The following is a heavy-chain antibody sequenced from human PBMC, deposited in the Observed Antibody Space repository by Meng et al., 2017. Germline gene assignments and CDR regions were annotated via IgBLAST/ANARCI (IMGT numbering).Heavy chain of an antibody. CDR1: GSIFTSYA. CDR3: AREGRVDFDY. J-gene: IGHJ4*02. D-gene: IGHD1-26*01. V-gene: IGHV7-4-1*02. Sequence: LMASGYALSRPGASVMAYCKASGSIFTSYAMKWVRQAPGQGLEWMGWINTNTGNPTYAQGFTGRFVFSLHTSVSTAYLQISSLKAEDTAVYYCAREGRVDFDYWGQGTLVTVSS. CDR2: INTNTGNP.